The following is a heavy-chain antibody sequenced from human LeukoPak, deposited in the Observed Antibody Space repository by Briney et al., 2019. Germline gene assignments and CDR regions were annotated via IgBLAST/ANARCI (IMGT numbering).Heavy chain of an antibody. Sequence: ASVKVSCKVSGYTLTELSMHWVRQAPGKGLEWMGGFDPEDGETIYAQKFQGRVTMTEDTSTDTAYMELSSLRSGDTAVYYCATGITMVRGVTYYYYGMDVWGKGTTVTVSS. V-gene: IGHV1-24*01. J-gene: IGHJ6*04. D-gene: IGHD3-10*01. CDR1: GYTLTELS. CDR3: ATGITMVRGVTYYYYGMDV. CDR2: FDPEDGET.